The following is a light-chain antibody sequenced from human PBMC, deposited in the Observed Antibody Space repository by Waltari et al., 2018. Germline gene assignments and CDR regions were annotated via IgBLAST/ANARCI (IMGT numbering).Light chain of an antibody. CDR1: QHIIKY. J-gene: IGKJ1*01. CDR2: QTS. Sequence: EIVLTQSPGTLSLSPGERATLSCMASQHIIKYLALYQKKPGQAPRLLIYQTSIRAAGIPDRFSGSGSGTDFSLFISRLEPEDFAVYYCQHYVRLPATFGQGTKVEIK. V-gene: IGKV3-20*01. CDR3: QHYVRLPAT.